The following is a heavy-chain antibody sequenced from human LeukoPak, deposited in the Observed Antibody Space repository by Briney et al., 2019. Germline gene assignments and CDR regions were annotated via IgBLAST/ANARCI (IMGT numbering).Heavy chain of an antibody. J-gene: IGHJ4*02. V-gene: IGHV3-72*01. CDR3: ATSSWYRFAY. CDR1: GFTFSDSF. CDR2: SRNKADRYPA. Sequence: PGGTLRLSCAASGFTFSDSFMSWVRQAPGKGLEWVGRSRNKADRYPAEYAASVKGRFTISSDESKNSLYLQISSLETEDAAVYYCATSSWYRFAYWGQGSLVTVSS. D-gene: IGHD6-13*01.